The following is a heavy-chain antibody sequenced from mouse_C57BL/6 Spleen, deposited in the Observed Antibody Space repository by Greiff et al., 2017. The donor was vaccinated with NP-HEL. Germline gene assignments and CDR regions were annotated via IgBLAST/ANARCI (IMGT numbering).Heavy chain of an antibody. J-gene: IGHJ3*01. CDR3: ARGGYYVPFAY. CDR2: INPNNGGT. Sequence: EVQLQQSGPELVKPGASVKISCKASGYTFTDYYMNWVKQSHGKSLEWIGDINPNNGGTSYNQKFKGKATLTVDKSSSTAYMELRSLTSEDSAVYYCARGGYYVPFAYWGQGTLVTVSA. V-gene: IGHV1-26*01. D-gene: IGHD2-3*01. CDR1: GYTFTDYY.